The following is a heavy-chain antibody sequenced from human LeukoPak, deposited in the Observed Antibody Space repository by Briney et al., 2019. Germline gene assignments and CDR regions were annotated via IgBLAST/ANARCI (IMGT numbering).Heavy chain of an antibody. J-gene: IGHJ4*02. CDR2: VNPNDGST. CDR3: ARGGVDYYGSGTYYLMYYFDY. V-gene: IGHV1-46*01. D-gene: IGHD3-10*01. Sequence: ASVKVSCKASGYTFINYYMHWVRQAPGQGLEWMGIVNPNDGSTSYAQKFQGRVTMTRETSTSTVYMELNSLRAEDTAVYFCARGGVDYYGSGTYYLMYYFDYWGQGALVTVSS. CDR1: GYTFINYY.